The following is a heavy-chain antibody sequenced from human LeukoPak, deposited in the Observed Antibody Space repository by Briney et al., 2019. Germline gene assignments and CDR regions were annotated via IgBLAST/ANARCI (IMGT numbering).Heavy chain of an antibody. CDR2: IYPGDSDT. Sequence: GESLKISSKDSGNTFTTSLIVWVRLLPGKGLEWMGIIYPGDSDTKYSPSFQGQVTISADKSINTAYLQWSSLKALDTAIYYCARSKYSSSLAFDYWGQGTPVTVSS. CDR3: ARSKYSSSLAFDY. CDR1: GNTFTTSL. J-gene: IGHJ4*02. D-gene: IGHD6-6*01. V-gene: IGHV5-51*01.